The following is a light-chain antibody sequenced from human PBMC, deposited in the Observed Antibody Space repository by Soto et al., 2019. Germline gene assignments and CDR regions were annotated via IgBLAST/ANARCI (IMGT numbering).Light chain of an antibody. Sequence: DIQMTQSPSSVSASVGDRVTITCRASQGISSYLAWYQQKPGKAPNLLIYAASSLHSGVPSRFGGSGSVTDFTLTISSLQPEYFATYYCQQANSFPLTFGGGTKVEIK. CDR1: QGISSY. CDR3: QQANSFPLT. J-gene: IGKJ4*01. V-gene: IGKV1-12*01. CDR2: AAS.